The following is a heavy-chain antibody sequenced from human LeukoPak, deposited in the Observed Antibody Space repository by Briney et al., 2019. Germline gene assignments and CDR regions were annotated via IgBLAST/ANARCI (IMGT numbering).Heavy chain of an antibody. CDR1: GFTFSSYS. CDR3: AREVSIDRHLDY. Sequence: GGSLRLSCAASGFTFSSYSMNWVRQAPGKGPEWVSSISSSSSYIFYADSVKGRFTISRDNAKNSLYLQMNSLRAEDTAVYYCAREVSIDRHLDYWGQGTLVTVSS. V-gene: IGHV3-21*01. CDR2: ISSSSSYI. D-gene: IGHD3-16*02. J-gene: IGHJ4*02.